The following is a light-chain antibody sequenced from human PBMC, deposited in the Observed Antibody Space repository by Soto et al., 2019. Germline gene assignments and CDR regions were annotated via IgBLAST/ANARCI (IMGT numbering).Light chain of an antibody. Sequence: QSVLTQPPSASGTPGQRVTISCSGSSSNIGNNTVDWYQQLPGAAPKLLIYSNDQRPSGVPDRFSGSKSGTSASLAISRLQSEDEADYYCATWHDSLGGLFGGGTKVTVL. CDR2: SND. CDR3: ATWHDSLGGL. CDR1: SSNIGNNT. V-gene: IGLV1-44*01. J-gene: IGLJ2*01.